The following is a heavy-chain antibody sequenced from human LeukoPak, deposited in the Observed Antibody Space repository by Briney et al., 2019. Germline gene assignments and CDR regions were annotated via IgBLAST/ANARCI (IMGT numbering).Heavy chain of an antibody. CDR3: AKDEDYYDSSGYPDY. CDR2: ISYDGSNK. CDR1: GFTFSSYG. D-gene: IGHD3-22*01. V-gene: IGHV3-30*18. J-gene: IGHJ4*02. Sequence: GGSLRLSCAASGFTFSSYGMHWVRQAPGKGLEWVAVISYDGSNKYYADSVKGRFSISRDNSKNTLYLQMNSLRAEDTAVYYCAKDEDYYDSSGYPDYWGQGTLVTVSS.